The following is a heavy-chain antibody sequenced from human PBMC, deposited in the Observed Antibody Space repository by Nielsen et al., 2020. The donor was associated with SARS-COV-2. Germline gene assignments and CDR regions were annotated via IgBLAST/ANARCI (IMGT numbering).Heavy chain of an antibody. CDR2: ISGSGGST. Sequence: GESLKISCAASGFTVSSNYMSWVRQAPGKGLEWVSAISGSGGSTYYADSVKGRFTISRDNSKNTLYLQMNSLRAEDTAVYYCARVWYYDSSGYWSAFDIWGQGTMVTVSS. CDR1: GFTVSSNY. J-gene: IGHJ3*02. V-gene: IGHV3-23*01. D-gene: IGHD3-22*01. CDR3: ARVWYYDSSGYWSAFDI.